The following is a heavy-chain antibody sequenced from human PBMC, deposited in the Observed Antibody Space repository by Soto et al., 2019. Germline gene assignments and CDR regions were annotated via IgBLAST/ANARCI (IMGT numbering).Heavy chain of an antibody. CDR2: ISAYNGNT. CDR3: ASSGPPAGY. D-gene: IGHD3-10*01. Sequence: QVQLVQSGAEVKKPGASVKVSCKASGYTFTSYAISWVRQAPGQGLEWMGWISAYNGNTNYAQKLQGRVTMTTDTSATTAYMELRNLGSAGPAVYYWASSGPPAGYWGQATLVTVSS. CDR1: GYTFTSYA. J-gene: IGHJ1*01. V-gene: IGHV1-18*01.